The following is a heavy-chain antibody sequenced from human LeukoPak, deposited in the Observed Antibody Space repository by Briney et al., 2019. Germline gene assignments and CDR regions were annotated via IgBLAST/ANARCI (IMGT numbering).Heavy chain of an antibody. CDR2: IYYSGST. CDR1: GGSISSYY. J-gene: IGHJ4*02. Sequence: SETLSLTCTVSGGSISSYYWSWIRQPPGKGLEWIGYIYYSGSTNYNPSLKSRVTISVDTSKNQFSLKLSSVTAADTAVYYCVPWELLLPGFDYWGQGTLVTVSS. D-gene: IGHD1-26*01. CDR3: VPWELLLPGFDY. V-gene: IGHV4-59*01.